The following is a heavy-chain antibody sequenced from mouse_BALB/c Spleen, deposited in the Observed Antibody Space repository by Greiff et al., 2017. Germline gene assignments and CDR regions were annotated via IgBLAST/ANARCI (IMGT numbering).Heavy chain of an antibody. CDR2: INPYNDGT. V-gene: IGHV1-14*01. CDR3: AKGDDYDGMDY. J-gene: IGHJ4*01. D-gene: IGHD3-3*01. Sequence: EVKLVESGPELVKPGASVKMSCKASGYTFTSYVMHWVKQKPGQGLEWIGYINPYNDGTKYNEKFKGKATLTSDKSSSTAHMELSSLTSEDSAVYYCAKGDDYDGMDYWGQGTSVTVSS. CDR1: GYTFTSYV.